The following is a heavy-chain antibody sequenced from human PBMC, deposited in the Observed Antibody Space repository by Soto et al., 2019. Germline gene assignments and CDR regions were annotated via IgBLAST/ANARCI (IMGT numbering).Heavy chain of an antibody. J-gene: IGHJ3*01. CDR3: ARDVAYSNGPPL. CDR1: GFAFSTYS. D-gene: IGHD6-19*01. Sequence: EVHLVESGGGLVQPGGSLRLSCAASGFAFSTYSMNWVRQAPGKGLEWVSYISSSSSTIHYAESVKGRFTISRDNAKNSLYLQMNSLRDEDTAVYHCARDVAYSNGPPLWGQGTMVTVSS. V-gene: IGHV3-48*02. CDR2: ISSSSSTI.